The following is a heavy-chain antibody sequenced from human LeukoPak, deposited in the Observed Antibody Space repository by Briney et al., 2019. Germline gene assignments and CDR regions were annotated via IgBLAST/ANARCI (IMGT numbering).Heavy chain of an antibody. CDR2: INPNSGGT. J-gene: IGHJ4*02. CDR3: ARGGVAYCGGDCYSVSSMDY. D-gene: IGHD2-21*02. Sequence: GASVKVSCKASGYTFTGYFMHWVRQAPGQGLEWMGWINPNSGGTNYAQNFKGRVIMTRDTSISTAYMELSRLTSDDTAVYYCARGGVAYCGGDCYSVSSMDYWGQGTLVTVSS. CDR1: GYTFTGYF. V-gene: IGHV1-2*02.